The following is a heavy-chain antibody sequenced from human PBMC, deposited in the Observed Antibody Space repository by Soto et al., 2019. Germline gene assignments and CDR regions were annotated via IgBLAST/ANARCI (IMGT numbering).Heavy chain of an antibody. CDR2: IDPNSGDT. CDR1: GYTFTGYY. D-gene: IGHD3-3*01. J-gene: IGHJ5*02. CDR3: ARGGGFLLSPFDH. Sequence: QVQLVQSGAEVKKPGASVKVSCKASGYTFTGYYLYWVRQDPGLGLERMGWIDPNSGDTNYAQSFQGRVNITRDTSISTAYMELGSLRSDDTAVYYCARGGGFLLSPFDHWGQGTLVTVSS. V-gene: IGHV1-2*02.